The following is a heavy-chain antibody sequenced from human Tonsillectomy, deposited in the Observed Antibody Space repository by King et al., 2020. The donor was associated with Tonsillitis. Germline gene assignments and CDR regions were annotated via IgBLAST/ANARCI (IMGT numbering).Heavy chain of an antibody. V-gene: IGHV4-34*01. J-gene: IGHJ4*02. CDR3: ARVGQSAPRICRGGNCYSYFDS. Sequence: VQLQQWGAGLLKPSETLSLTCAVYGGSFSGYYWSWIRQPPGKGLEWIGEINHSGNTNYNPSLKSRVTISVDTSKNQFSLKLSSVTAADTSMYYCARVGQSAPRICRGGNCYSYFDSWGQGTLVTVSS. CDR2: INHSGNT. CDR1: GGSFSGYY. D-gene: IGHD2-15*01.